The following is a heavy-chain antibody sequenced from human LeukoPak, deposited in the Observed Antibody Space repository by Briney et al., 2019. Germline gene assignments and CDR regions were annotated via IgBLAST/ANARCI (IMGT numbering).Heavy chain of an antibody. J-gene: IGHJ3*02. CDR2: ISGSGGST. CDR1: VFTFSSYA. V-gene: IGHV3-23*01. CDR3: AKTESYYDSSGYRTDDAFDI. Sequence: GGSLSLSCAASVFTFSSYAMSWVRQAPGKGLEWVSAISGSGGSTYYADSVKGRFTISRDNSKNTLYLQMNSLRAEDTAVYYCAKTESYYDSSGYRTDDAFDIWGQGTMVTVSS. D-gene: IGHD3-22*01.